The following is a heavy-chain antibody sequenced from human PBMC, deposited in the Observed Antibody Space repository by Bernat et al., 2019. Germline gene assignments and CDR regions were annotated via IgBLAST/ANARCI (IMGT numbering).Heavy chain of an antibody. CDR2: IYYSGST. J-gene: IGHJ4*02. CDR3: ARHGGSSGWNFDY. Sequence: QPQLQESGPGLVKPSETLSLTCTVSGGSISSSSYYWGWIRQPPGKGLEWIGSIYYSGSTYYNPSLKSRVTISVDTSKNQFSLKLSSVTAADTAVYYCARHGGSSGWNFDYWGQGTLVTVSS. D-gene: IGHD6-19*01. V-gene: IGHV4-39*01. CDR1: GGSISSSSYY.